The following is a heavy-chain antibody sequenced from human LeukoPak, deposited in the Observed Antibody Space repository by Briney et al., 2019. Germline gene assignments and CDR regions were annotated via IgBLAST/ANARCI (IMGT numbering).Heavy chain of an antibody. CDR3: ARDIVVVVAAIGWFDP. CDR1: GGSISSSSYY. CDR2: IYYSGST. V-gene: IGHV4-39*02. J-gene: IGHJ5*02. Sequence: SETLSVTCTVSGGSISSSSYYWGWIRQPPGKGLEWIGSIYYSGSTYYNPSLKSRVTISVDTSKNQFSLKLSSVTAADTAVYYCARDIVVVVAAIGWFDPWGQGTLVTVSS. D-gene: IGHD2-15*01.